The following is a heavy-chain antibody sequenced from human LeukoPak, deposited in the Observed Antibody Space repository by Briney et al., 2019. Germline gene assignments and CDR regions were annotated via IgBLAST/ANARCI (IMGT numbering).Heavy chain of an antibody. J-gene: IGHJ4*02. CDR1: GFTFSSYG. Sequence: PGGSLRLSCAASGFTFSSYGMHWVRQAPGKGLEWVAFIRYDGSNKYYADSVKGRFTISRDNSKNTLYLQMNSLRAEDTAVYYCAKNMYYYDISGLFDYWGQGTLVTVSS. CDR2: IRYDGSNK. CDR3: AKNMYYYDISGLFDY. V-gene: IGHV3-30*02. D-gene: IGHD3-22*01.